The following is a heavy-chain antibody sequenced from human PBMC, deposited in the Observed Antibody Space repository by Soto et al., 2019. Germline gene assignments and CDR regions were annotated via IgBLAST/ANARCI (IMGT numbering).Heavy chain of an antibody. V-gene: IGHV3-30*03. J-gene: IGHJ4*02. D-gene: IGHD2-8*01. Sequence: PGGSLRLSCAASGFTFSSYGMHWVRQAPGKGLEWVAVISYDGSNKYYADSVKGRFTISRDNSKNTLYLQMNSLRSEDTAVYYCARDPNGPTDFDFWGPGTLVTVSS. CDR2: ISYDGSNK. CDR3: ARDPNGPTDFDF. CDR1: GFTFSSYG.